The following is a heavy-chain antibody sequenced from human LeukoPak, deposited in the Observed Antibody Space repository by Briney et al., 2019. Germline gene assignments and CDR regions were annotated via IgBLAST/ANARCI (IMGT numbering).Heavy chain of an antibody. V-gene: IGHV3-48*01. CDR3: ARPVGATRVAFDI. CDR2: ISSSSSTI. D-gene: IGHD1-26*01. Sequence: GGSLRLSCAASGFTFSSYSMNWVRQAPGKGLEWVSYISSSSSTIYYADSVKGRFTISRDNAKNSLYLQVNSLRAEDTAVYYCARPVGATRVAFDIWGQGTMVTVSS. CDR1: GFTFSSYS. J-gene: IGHJ3*02.